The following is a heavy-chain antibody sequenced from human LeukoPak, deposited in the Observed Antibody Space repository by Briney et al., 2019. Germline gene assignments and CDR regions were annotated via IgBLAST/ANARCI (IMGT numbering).Heavy chain of an antibody. CDR1: GYTFTSYP. CDR2: ISAYNGYT. CDR3: ARALARDVYNINWFDP. V-gene: IGHV1-18*01. J-gene: IGHJ5*02. D-gene: IGHD5-24*01. Sequence: ASVKVSCKASGYTFTSYPISWVRQAPGQGLEWMGWISAYNGYTNYAQNLQGRVTMTTDSSTSTAYMELTSLRSDDTAVYYCARALARDVYNINWFDPWGQGTLVTVSS.